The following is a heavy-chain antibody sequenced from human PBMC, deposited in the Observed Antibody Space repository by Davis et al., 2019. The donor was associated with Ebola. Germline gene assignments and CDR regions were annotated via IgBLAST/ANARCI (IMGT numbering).Heavy chain of an antibody. Sequence: SVKVSCKASGGTFSSYAISWVRQAPGQGLEWMGGIIPMFGTANYAQKFQGRVTITADKSTSTAYMELSSLRSEDTAVYYCARGIAAAGTSHWGQGTLVTVSS. D-gene: IGHD6-13*01. V-gene: IGHV1-69*06. CDR2: IIPMFGTA. CDR3: ARGIAAAGTSH. CDR1: GGTFSSYA. J-gene: IGHJ4*02.